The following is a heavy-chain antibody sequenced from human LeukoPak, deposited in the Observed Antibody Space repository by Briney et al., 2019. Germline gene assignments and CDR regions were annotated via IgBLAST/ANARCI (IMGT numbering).Heavy chain of an antibody. CDR1: GFTFSSYA. V-gene: IGHV3-30*04. D-gene: IGHD6-6*01. CDR3: ARDGEDSSSSSV. CDR2: ISYDGSNK. Sequence: GGSLRLSCAASGFTFSSYAMSWVRQAPGKGLEWVAVISYDGSNKYYADSVKGRFTISRDNSKNTLYLQMNSLRAEDTAVYYCARDGEDSSSSSVWGQGTLVTVSS. J-gene: IGHJ4*02.